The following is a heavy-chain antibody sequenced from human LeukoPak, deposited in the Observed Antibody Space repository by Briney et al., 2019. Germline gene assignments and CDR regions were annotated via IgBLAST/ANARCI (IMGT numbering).Heavy chain of an antibody. CDR2: IKEDGSGK. D-gene: IGHD1-1*01. CDR1: GFTFSSHW. J-gene: IGHJ3*02. Sequence: GGSLRLSCAASGFTFSSHWMSWVRQAPGKGREWVAKIKEDGSGKYYVDSVKGRFTISRDNAKNSLYLQMNSLRVEDTAVYYCAWDDHWAFNIWGQGTMVTVSP. CDR3: AWDDHWAFNI. V-gene: IGHV3-7*01.